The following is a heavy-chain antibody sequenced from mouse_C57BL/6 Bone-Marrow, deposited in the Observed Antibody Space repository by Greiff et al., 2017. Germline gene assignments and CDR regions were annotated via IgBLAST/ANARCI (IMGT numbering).Heavy chain of an antibody. CDR3: TRMGFTTVVAFDY. Sequence: VQLQQSGTVLARPGASVKMSCKTSGYTFTSYWMHWVKQRPGQGLEWIGAIYPGNSDTSYNQKFKGKAKLTAVTSASTAYMELSSLTNEDSAVYYCTRMGFTTVVAFDYWGQGTTLTVSS. D-gene: IGHD1-1*01. J-gene: IGHJ2*01. CDR1: GYTFTSYW. V-gene: IGHV1-5*01. CDR2: IYPGNSDT.